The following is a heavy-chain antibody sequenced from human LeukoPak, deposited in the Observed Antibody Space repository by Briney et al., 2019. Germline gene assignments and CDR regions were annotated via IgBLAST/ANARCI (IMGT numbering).Heavy chain of an antibody. Sequence: GGSLRLSCEAPGLLFSSYGFYWVRQAPGKGLEWVAYISFSGTTEDYADSLEGRFTISRDNSESKVYLQMSSLRSEDTAVYYCARGWFGLDPWGQGTQVIVSS. V-gene: IGHV3-30*03. CDR3: ARGWFGLDP. CDR1: GLLFSSYG. CDR2: ISFSGTTE. D-gene: IGHD3-10*01. J-gene: IGHJ5*02.